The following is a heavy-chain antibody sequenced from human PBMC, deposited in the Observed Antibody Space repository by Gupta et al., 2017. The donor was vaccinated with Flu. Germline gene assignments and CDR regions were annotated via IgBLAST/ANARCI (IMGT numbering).Heavy chain of an antibody. V-gene: IGHV1-46*01. Sequence: QEQVVQSGAEVKKPGASVKVSCEASGYTFTNHYMHWVRQAPGQGLEWMGVISPRGDSTRYAQKFQGRVTVTRDTSTSTVYMELNSLGSEDTAVDYGVSELASTGMLGYWGQGTLVTVSS. J-gene: IGHJ4*02. D-gene: IGHD3-10*01. CDR1: GYTFTNHY. CDR2: ISPRGDST. CDR3: VSELASTGMLGY.